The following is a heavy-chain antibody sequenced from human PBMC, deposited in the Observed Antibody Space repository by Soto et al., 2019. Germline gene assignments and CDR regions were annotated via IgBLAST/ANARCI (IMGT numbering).Heavy chain of an antibody. D-gene: IGHD4-17*01. V-gene: IGHV1-8*01. CDR2: MNPNSGNT. CDR3: ARGIKYGDYSSWFDP. J-gene: IGHJ5*01. CDR1: GYTFTSYD. Sequence: ASVKVSCKASGYTFTSYDINWVRQATGQGLEYLGWMNPNSGNTGYVQKFQGRVTMTRDTSISTAYMDLSSLRSEDTAVYYCARGIKYGDYSSWFDPWGQGTLVTVSS.